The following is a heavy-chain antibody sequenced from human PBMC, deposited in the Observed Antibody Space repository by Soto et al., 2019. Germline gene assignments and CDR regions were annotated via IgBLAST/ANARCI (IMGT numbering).Heavy chain of an antibody. CDR1: GFTFSVYA. J-gene: IGHJ4*02. CDR3: AKARYGGLTY. Sequence: EVRLLESGGGLVQPGGSLRLSCAASGFTFSVYAMRWVRQAPGKGLEWVSGISGSGDSTHYADAVKGRFTVSRDNSKSMLYLQTNSLRSEDTAIYYCAKARYGGLTYWGQGTLVTVSS. CDR2: ISGSGDST. V-gene: IGHV3-23*01. D-gene: IGHD5-18*01.